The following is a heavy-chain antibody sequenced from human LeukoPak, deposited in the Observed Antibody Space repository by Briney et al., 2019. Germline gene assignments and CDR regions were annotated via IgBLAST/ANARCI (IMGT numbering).Heavy chain of an antibody. CDR1: GYSFSSHG. Sequence: ASVKVSCKASGYSFSSHGLSWVRQAPGQGLEWMRWISGNNGDTKYAQKFQGRVTMTTDTSTSTAYMEMRSLRSDDTAVYYCAREMFGTSRPSDYWGQGTLVTVSS. D-gene: IGHD2-2*01. CDR3: AREMFGTSRPSDY. J-gene: IGHJ4*02. V-gene: IGHV1-18*01. CDR2: ISGNNGDT.